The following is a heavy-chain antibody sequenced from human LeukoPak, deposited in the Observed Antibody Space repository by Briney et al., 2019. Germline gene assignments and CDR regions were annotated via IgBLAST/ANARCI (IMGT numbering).Heavy chain of an antibody. V-gene: IGHV3-21*01. Sequence: GGSLRLSCAVSGFTFSSYGMNWLRQAPGKGLEWVSFISSGSRSIYYADSVKGRFTISRDNAKNSLYLQMNSLGTEDTAVYYCARDNYDYGDYYFDYWGQGTLVTVSS. CDR2: ISSGSRSI. D-gene: IGHD4-17*01. J-gene: IGHJ4*02. CDR3: ARDNYDYGDYYFDY. CDR1: GFTFSSYG.